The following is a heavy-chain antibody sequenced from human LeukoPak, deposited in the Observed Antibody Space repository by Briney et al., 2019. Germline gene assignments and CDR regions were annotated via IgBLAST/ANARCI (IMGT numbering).Heavy chain of an antibody. V-gene: IGHV4-34*01. J-gene: IGHJ4*02. CDR1: GGSFKAYY. D-gene: IGHD1-14*01. CDR2: ISHSGNT. CDR3: ARGGLTFGGN. Sequence: PSETLSLTCAVYGGSFKAYYWSWIRQPPGKGLEWIGEISHSGNTNYNPSLKSRVTISIDKSKNQFSLKLSSVTAADTAVYYCARGGLTFGGNWGQGTLVTVSS.